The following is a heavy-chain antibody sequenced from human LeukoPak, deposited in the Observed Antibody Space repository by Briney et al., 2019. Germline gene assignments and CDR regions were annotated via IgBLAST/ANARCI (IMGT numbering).Heavy chain of an antibody. CDR1: GFTVSSNY. D-gene: IGHD2/OR15-2a*01. V-gene: IGHV3-66*01. Sequence: GGPLRLSCAASGFTVSSNYMGWVRQAPGKGLEWASVIYSGGSTYYADSVKGRFTISRDNSKNTLYLQMNSLRAEDTAVYYCARDSNGSWGQGTLVTVSS. CDR2: IYSGGST. CDR3: ARDSNGS. J-gene: IGHJ5*02.